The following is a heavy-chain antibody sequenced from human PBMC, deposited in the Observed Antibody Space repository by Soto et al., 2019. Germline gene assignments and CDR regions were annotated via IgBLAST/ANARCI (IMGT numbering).Heavy chain of an antibody. J-gene: IGHJ5*02. D-gene: IGHD1-7*01. Sequence: QVQLQESGPGLVKPSGTLSLTCAVSGGSISSSNWWSWVRQPPGKGLEWIGEIYHSGSTNYNPSLKSRVTISVEKSKNQFSLKLSSVTAADTAVYYCARKYNWNYIGGWFDPWGQGTLVTVSS. CDR3: ARKYNWNYIGGWFDP. CDR1: GGSISSSNW. CDR2: IYHSGST. V-gene: IGHV4-4*02.